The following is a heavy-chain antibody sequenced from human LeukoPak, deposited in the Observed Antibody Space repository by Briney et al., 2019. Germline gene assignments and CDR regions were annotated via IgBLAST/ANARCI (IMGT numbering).Heavy chain of an antibody. CDR1: GYTFTGDY. CDR2: INPSGGST. Sequence: ASVKVSCKASGYTFTGDYMHWVRQAPGQGLEWMGIINPSGGSTTYSQKFQGRVTMTRDMPTSTLYMELSSLRSEDTAVYYCARDQVQLWLRGFDPWGQGTLVTVSS. V-gene: IGHV1-46*01. J-gene: IGHJ5*02. CDR3: ARDQVQLWLRGFDP. D-gene: IGHD5-18*01.